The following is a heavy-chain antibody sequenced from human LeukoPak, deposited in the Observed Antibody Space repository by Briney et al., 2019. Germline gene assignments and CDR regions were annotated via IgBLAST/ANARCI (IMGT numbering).Heavy chain of an antibody. V-gene: IGHV3-23*01. Sequence: GGSLRLSCAASGFTFSSYAMSWVRQAPGKGLEWVSSISGSGYTTYYLDSVKGRFTTSRDNSKNTLYLQMNNLRAEDTALYYCAKDAYNWKYYFDYWGQGTLVTVSS. D-gene: IGHD1-20*01. CDR2: ISGSGYTT. CDR1: GFTFSSYA. J-gene: IGHJ4*02. CDR3: AKDAYNWKYYFDY.